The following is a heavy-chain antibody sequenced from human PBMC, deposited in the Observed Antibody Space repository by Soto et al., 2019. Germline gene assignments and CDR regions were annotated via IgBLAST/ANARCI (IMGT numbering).Heavy chain of an antibody. J-gene: IGHJ4*02. Sequence: ASVKVSCKASGYTFTSYDINWVRQATGQGLEWMGWMNPNSGNTGYAQKFQGRVTMTRNTSISTAYMELSSLRSEDTAVYYCARVYCSSTSCYGPYFDYWGQGTLVTAPQ. V-gene: IGHV1-8*01. CDR2: MNPNSGNT. CDR3: ARVYCSSTSCYGPYFDY. CDR1: GYTFTSYD. D-gene: IGHD2-2*01.